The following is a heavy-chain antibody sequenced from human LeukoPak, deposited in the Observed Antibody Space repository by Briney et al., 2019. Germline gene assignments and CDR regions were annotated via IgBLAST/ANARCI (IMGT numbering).Heavy chain of an antibody. CDR3: ARDDTGGYSGYDGNY. CDR2: IYSGGST. CDR1: GFTVSSNY. D-gene: IGHD5-12*01. V-gene: IGHV3-66*01. Sequence: GGALRLSCAASGFTVSSNYMSWVRQAPGKGLEWVSVIYSGGSTYYADSVKGRFTISRDNSKNTLYLQMNSLRAEDTAVYYCARDDTGGYSGYDGNYWGQGTLATVSS. J-gene: IGHJ4*02.